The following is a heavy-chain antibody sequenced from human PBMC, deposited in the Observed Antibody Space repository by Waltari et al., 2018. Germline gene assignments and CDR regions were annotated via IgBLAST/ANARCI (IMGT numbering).Heavy chain of an antibody. CDR1: SRYT. CDR3: ARGDSPIDY. D-gene: IGHD5-18*01. Sequence: SRYTVSGVRQAPGEGLEMIGRLMPKLGIANDSQKFRGRVAMTADESISTVYMELGSLTSDDTAVYYCARGDSPIDYWGEGTLVTVSS. J-gene: IGHJ4*02. CDR2: LMPKLGIA. V-gene: IGHV1-69*02.